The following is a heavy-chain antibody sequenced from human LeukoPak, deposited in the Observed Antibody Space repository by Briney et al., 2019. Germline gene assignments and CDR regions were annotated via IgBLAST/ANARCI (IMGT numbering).Heavy chain of an antibody. CDR3: ARGTSYYPEYYYYGMDV. CDR1: GFTFSSYW. J-gene: IGHJ6*02. CDR2: IKQDGSEK. Sequence: PGVSLRLSCAASGFTFSSYWMSWVRQAPGKGLEWVANIKQDGSEKYYVDSVKGRFTISRDNAKNSLYLQMNSLRAEDTAVYYCARGTSYYPEYYYYGMDVWGQGTTVTVPS. V-gene: IGHV3-7*01. D-gene: IGHD3-10*01.